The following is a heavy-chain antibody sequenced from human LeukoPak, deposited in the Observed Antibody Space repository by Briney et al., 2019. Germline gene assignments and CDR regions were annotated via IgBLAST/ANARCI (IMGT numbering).Heavy chain of an antibody. Sequence: ASVKVSCKASGYTFTSYDINWVRQATGQGLEWMGWMNPNSGNTGYAQKFQGRVTMTRNTSISTAYMELSSLRSEDTAVYYCARGRGYSYGDSYYFDYWGQGTLVTVSS. CDR2: MNPNSGNT. CDR1: GYTFTSYD. CDR3: ARGRGYSYGDSYYFDY. V-gene: IGHV1-8*01. D-gene: IGHD5-18*01. J-gene: IGHJ4*02.